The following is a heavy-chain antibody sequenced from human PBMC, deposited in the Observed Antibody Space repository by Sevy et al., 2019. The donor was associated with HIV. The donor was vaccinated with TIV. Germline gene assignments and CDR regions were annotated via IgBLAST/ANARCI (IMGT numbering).Heavy chain of an antibody. CDR1: GFDFREYA. J-gene: IGHJ4*02. CDR3: AKVGMQLWSYLDF. V-gene: IGHV3-30*18. Sequence: GGSLRFSCGASGFDFREYAMHWVRQAPGKGLEWVAAVSSDGTNTYYVDSVKDRFTISRDSSQNTLFLHMNSLRVEDMAVYYCAKVGMQLWSYLDFWGQGTLVTVSS. D-gene: IGHD5-18*01. CDR2: VSSDGTNT.